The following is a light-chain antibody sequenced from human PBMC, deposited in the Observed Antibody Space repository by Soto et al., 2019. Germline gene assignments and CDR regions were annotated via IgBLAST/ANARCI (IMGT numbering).Light chain of an antibody. CDR3: QHYNNWPALYT. Sequence: ITQSPATLSVSPGERATLSCRASQSVSSNLAWYQQKPGQAPRLLIYGASTRATGIPARFSGSGSGTEFTLTISSLQSEDFAVYYCQHYNNWPALYTFGQGTKLEIK. CDR2: GAS. CDR1: QSVSSN. J-gene: IGKJ2*01. V-gene: IGKV3-15*01.